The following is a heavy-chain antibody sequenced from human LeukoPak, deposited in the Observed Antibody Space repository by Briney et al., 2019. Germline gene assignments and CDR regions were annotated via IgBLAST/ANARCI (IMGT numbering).Heavy chain of an antibody. J-gene: IGHJ4*02. V-gene: IGHV3-11*01. CDR1: GFSSSDYY. Sequence: GGSLRLSCAASGFSSSDYYMSWIRQAPGKGLEWVSYISSTGITRYYADSVKGRFTISRDNAENSLYLQMNSLRAEDTAVYYCARWPFDTYCFDHWGQGPLVIVSS. D-gene: IGHD3-10*01. CDR3: ARWPFDTYCFDH. CDR2: ISSTGITR.